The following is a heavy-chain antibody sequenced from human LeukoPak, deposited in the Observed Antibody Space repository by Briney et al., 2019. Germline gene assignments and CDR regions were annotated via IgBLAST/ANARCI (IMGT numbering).Heavy chain of an antibody. CDR1: GGTFSSYA. D-gene: IGHD2-15*01. Sequence: WASVKVSCKASGGTFSSYAISWVRQAPGQGLEWMGGIIPIFGTANYAQKFQGRVTITADKSTSTAYMELSSLRSEDTAVYYCAXGKARYCSGGSCYSESNWFDPWGQGTLVTVSS. J-gene: IGHJ5*02. V-gene: IGHV1-69*06. CDR2: IIPIFGTA. CDR3: AXGKARYCSGGSCYSESNWFDP.